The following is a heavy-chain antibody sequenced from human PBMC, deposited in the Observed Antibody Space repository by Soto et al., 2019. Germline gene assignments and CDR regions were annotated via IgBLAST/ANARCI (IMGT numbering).Heavy chain of an antibody. CDR2: ISPYNDNT. CDR3: ARGMWELPIDY. V-gene: IGHV1-18*01. J-gene: IGHJ4*02. CDR1: DYTFTSYG. Sequence: QVQLVQSGAEVKKPGASVKVSCKASDYTFTSYGINWGRQAPGQGLEWMGWISPYNDNTQYAQRFQGRVTLTTDTSTNTAYMELRSLRSDDTAVYYCARGMWELPIDYWGQGTLVTVSS. D-gene: IGHD1-26*01.